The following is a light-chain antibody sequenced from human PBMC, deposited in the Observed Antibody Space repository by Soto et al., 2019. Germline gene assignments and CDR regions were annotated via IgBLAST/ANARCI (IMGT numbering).Light chain of an antibody. J-gene: IGLJ1*01. V-gene: IGLV1-44*01. CDR1: ASDIGTNT. CDR3: VAWDGSLNGYV. Sequence: QSVLTQPPSASGTPGQRVSISCSGRASDIGTNTVNWYQQFPGTAPKLLLHSNDQRPSGVPDRFSGSKSGTSASLAISGLLSEDEADYYCVAWDGSLNGYVFGTGTKLTVL. CDR2: SND.